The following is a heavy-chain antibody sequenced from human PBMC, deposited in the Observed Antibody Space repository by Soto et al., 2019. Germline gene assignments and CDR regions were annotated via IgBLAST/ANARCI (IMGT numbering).Heavy chain of an antibody. CDR2: IIPIFGTA. V-gene: IGHV1-69*13. D-gene: IGHD5-18*01. Sequence: ASVKVSCKASGGTFSSYAISWVRQAPGQGLEWMGGIIPIFGTANYAQKFQGRVTITADESTSTAYMELSSLRSEDTAVYYCARELEGYSYGPYFDYWGQGTLVTVSS. CDR3: ARELEGYSYGPYFDY. CDR1: GGTFSSYA. J-gene: IGHJ4*02.